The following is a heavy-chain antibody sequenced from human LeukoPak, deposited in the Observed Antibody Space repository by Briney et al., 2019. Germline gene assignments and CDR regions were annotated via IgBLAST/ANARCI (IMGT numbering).Heavy chain of an antibody. V-gene: IGHV3-74*01. D-gene: IGHD2-15*01. CDR1: GYPFATYW. CDR2: IYNDGSSR. CDR3: SRSRDSGAFYFDS. Sequence: GESLKISCKGSGYPFATYWIGWVRQAPGKGLVWVSRIYNDGSSRSYADSVKGRFTISRDNAKNTLYLQMNSLRAEDTALYFCSRSRDSGAFYFDSWGQGALVTVSS. J-gene: IGHJ4*02.